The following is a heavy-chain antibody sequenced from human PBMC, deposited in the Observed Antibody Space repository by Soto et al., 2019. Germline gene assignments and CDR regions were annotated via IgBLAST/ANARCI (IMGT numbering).Heavy chain of an antibody. Sequence: GGSLRLSCGASGFTFSTYNVNWVRQAPGKGLEWVSSISGSSIHIYYADSVKGRFTISRYNAKNSRYMQMNSLRAAATAVYYCAANDCGGQVDSWGQGALVTVSS. V-gene: IGHV3-21*01. CDR1: GFTFSTYN. J-gene: IGHJ4*02. CDR2: ISGSSIHI. CDR3: AANDCGGQVDS. D-gene: IGHD4-17*01.